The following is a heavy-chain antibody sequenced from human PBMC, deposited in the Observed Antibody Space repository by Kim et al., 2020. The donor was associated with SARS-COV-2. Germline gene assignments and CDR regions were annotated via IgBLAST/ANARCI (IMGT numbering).Heavy chain of an antibody. J-gene: IGHJ3*02. CDR3: ARGRPKRFGELFAFDI. V-gene: IGHV3-30*04. CDR2: ISYDGSNK. CDR1: GFTFSSYA. D-gene: IGHD3-10*01. Sequence: GGSLRLSCAASGFTFSSYAMHWVRQAPGKGLEWVAVISYDGSNKYYADSVKGRFTISRDNSKNTLYLQMNSLRAEDPAVYYCARGRPKRFGELFAFDIWGQRTMFTVSS.